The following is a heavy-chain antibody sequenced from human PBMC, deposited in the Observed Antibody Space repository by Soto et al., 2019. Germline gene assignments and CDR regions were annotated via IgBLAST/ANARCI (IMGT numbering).Heavy chain of an antibody. D-gene: IGHD6-19*01. Sequence: QVQLQESGPGLVKPSETLSLTCAVSGGSVNSGTYYWSWIRQPTGKGLEWIGYLYNTGSSDDNPSLNSRVTISVDTSKNHFSLILSSVTAADTAVYFCASVSSASAYIDSWGQGTLVTVSS. CDR2: LYNTGSS. CDR1: GGSVNSGTYY. J-gene: IGHJ4*02. V-gene: IGHV4-61*03. CDR3: ASVSSASAYIDS.